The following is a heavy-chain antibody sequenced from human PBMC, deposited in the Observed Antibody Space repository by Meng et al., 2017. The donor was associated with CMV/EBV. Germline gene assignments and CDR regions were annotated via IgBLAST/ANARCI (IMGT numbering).Heavy chain of an antibody. D-gene: IGHD3-3*01. Sequence: EVQLVESGGGLVKPGGSLSLSCAASGFTFTSYTMNWVRQAPGKGLEWVSTISSRNSYIYYADSVKGRFTVSRDNAKKSLFLQLSSLRAEDTAIYYCARSDFGVAPTTSDFDMWGRGTLVTVSS. CDR1: GFTFTSYT. CDR2: ISSRNSYI. CDR3: ARSDFGVAPTTSDFDM. J-gene: IGHJ2*01. V-gene: IGHV3-21*01.